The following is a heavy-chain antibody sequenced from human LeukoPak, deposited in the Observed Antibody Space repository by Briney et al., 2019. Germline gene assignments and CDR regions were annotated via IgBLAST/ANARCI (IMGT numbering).Heavy chain of an antibody. J-gene: IGHJ4*02. CDR3: ARDSGWFYSFDY. V-gene: IGHV3-30*04. D-gene: IGHD6-19*01. CDR1: GFTFSSYA. CDR2: ISYDGRNK. Sequence: PGGALRLSCAASGFTFSSYAMHWVRQAPGTGLEWVAVISYDGRNKYYADSVKGRFTISRDNSKNTLYPQMNSLRPEDRAVYYFARDSGWFYSFDYWGQGAVVTVSS.